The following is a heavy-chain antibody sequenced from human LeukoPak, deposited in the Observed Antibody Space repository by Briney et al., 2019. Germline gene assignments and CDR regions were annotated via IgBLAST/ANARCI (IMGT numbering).Heavy chain of an antibody. D-gene: IGHD6-13*01. J-gene: IGHJ5*02. CDR1: GGSISSGSYY. V-gene: IGHV4-61*02. Sequence: SQTLSLTCTVSGGSISSGSYYWSWIRQPAGKGLEWIGRIYTSGSTYYNPSLKSRVTISVDTSKNQFSLKLSSVTAADTAVYYCASGSSSWSGRRWFDPWGQGTLVTVSS. CDR2: IYTSGST. CDR3: ASGSSSWSGRRWFDP.